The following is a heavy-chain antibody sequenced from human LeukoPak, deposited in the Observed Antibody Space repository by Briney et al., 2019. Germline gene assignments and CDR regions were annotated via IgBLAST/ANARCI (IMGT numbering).Heavy chain of an antibody. CDR3: AKTVTYYYGSESRKYYFDY. CDR2: IYYSGST. CDR1: GGSVSSSSYY. D-gene: IGHD3-10*01. V-gene: IGHV4-39*01. Sequence: SETLSLTCTVSGGSVSSSSYYWGWIRQPPGKGPEWIGNIYYSGSTYYNPSLNSRVTISVDTSKNQFSLKLSSVTAADTAVYYCAKTVTYYYGSESRKYYFDYWGQGTLVTVSS. J-gene: IGHJ4*02.